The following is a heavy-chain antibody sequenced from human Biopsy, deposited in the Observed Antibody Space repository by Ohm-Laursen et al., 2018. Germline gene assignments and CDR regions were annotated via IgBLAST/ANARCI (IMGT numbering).Heavy chain of an antibody. D-gene: IGHD3-22*01. CDR2: VSYSGNT. J-gene: IGHJ4*02. CDR1: GVSISSYF. V-gene: IGHV4-59*08. CDR3: AAYYYDSSGYFYAFHY. Sequence: GTLSLTCAVSGVSISSYFWSWIRQPLGKGLEWIGYVSYSGNTKYNPSLKSRVIISADTSTNHFSLKLSSVTAADTAMYYCAAYYYDSSGYFYAFHYWGQGTLVTVSS.